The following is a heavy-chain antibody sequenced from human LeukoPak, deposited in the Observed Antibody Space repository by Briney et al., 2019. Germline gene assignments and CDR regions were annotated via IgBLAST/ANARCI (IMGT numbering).Heavy chain of an antibody. CDR1: GYTFTSYG. J-gene: IGHJ4*02. CDR3: ARDTPRDDYVWGSYRFDY. D-gene: IGHD3-16*01. CDR2: ISAYNGNT. V-gene: IGHV1-18*01. Sequence: ASVKVSCKASGYTFTSYGISWVRPAPGQGLEWMGWISAYNGNTNYAQKLQGRVTMTTDTSTSTAYMELRSLRSDDTAVYYCARDTPRDDYVWGSYRFDYWGQGTLVTVSS.